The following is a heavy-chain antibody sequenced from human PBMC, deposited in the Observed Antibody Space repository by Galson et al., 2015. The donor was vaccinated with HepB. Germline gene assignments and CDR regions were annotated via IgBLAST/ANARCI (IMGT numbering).Heavy chain of an antibody. J-gene: IGHJ3*02. D-gene: IGHD1-26*01. V-gene: IGHV3-21*01. CDR3: ARAGGSYPYDAFDI. CDR2: ISSSSSYI. Sequence: SLRLSCAASGFTFSSYSMNWVRQAPGKGLEWVSSISSSSSYIYYADSVKGRFTISRDNAKNSLYLQMNSLRAEDTAVYYCARAGGSYPYDAFDIWGQGTMVTVSS. CDR1: GFTFSSYS.